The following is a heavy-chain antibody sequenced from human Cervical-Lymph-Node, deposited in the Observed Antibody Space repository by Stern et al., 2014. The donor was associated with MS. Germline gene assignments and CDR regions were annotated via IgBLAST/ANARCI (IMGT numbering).Heavy chain of an antibody. Sequence: VQLLESGGGVVQPGGSLRLSCAASAFTFSNHGMHWVRQAPGKGLEWVATVSFDGDNQYYADSVKGRFTISRDNSKNTLYVQMNSLRPDDTAVYYCAKDRATGMATIQGALFDYWGQGTLVTVSS. D-gene: IGHD5-24*01. V-gene: IGHV3-30*18. J-gene: IGHJ4*02. CDR1: AFTFSNHG. CDR3: AKDRATGMATIQGALFDY. CDR2: VSFDGDNQ.